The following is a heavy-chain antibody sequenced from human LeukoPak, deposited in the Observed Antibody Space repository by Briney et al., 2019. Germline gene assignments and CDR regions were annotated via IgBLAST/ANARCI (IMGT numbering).Heavy chain of an antibody. CDR1: DGSINSYY. J-gene: IGHJ3*02. CDR3: ARGSVGGAFDI. CDR2: IYYNGNT. V-gene: IGHV4-59*01. D-gene: IGHD1-26*01. Sequence: SETLSLTCSVSDGSINSYYWNWIRRPPGKGLEWIGYIYYNGNTNYSPSLKSRVTMSVDTSKNLFSLKVSPVTAADTAVYYCARGSVGGAFDIWGQGTMVTVSS.